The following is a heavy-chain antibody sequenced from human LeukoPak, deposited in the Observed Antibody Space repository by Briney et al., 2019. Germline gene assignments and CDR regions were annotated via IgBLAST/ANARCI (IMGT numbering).Heavy chain of an antibody. CDR3: VKDRSIAAPNNDFFDS. V-gene: IGHV3-64D*06. CDR1: GFTFNRFY. CDR2: ISSNGATT. J-gene: IGHJ4*02. D-gene: IGHD6-6*01. Sequence: GGSLRLSCSASGFTFNRFYLHWVRQAPGKGQEFVSHISSNGATTYYADSVKDRFTISRDNSKNTLYLQMSSLRADDTAVYYCVKDRSIAAPNNDFFDSWGQGALVTVSS.